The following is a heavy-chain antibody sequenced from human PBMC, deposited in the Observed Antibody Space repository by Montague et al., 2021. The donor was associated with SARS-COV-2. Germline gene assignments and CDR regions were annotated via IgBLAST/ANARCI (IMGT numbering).Heavy chain of an antibody. J-gene: IGHJ2*01. CDR2: IYYSGST. V-gene: IGHV4-39*07. CDR3: ARIRGLGYGGADDIDV. Sequence: IYYSGSTYYNPSLKSRLTISLDTSKNKFSLTLTSVTAADTAIYYCARIRGLGYGGADDIDVWGRGNMVTVSS. D-gene: IGHD3-10*01.